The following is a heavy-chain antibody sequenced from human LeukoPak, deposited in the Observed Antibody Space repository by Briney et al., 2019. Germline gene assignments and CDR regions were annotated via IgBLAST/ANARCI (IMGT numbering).Heavy chain of an antibody. V-gene: IGHV4-39*07. D-gene: IGHD6-13*01. CDR3: ARAGAYSSSPRGYGMDV. Sequence: SETLSLTCTVSGGSISSSSYYWGWIRQPPGKGLEWIGNMYYTGSTYYNPSLKSRVTISVDTSKTQLSLKLSSVTAADTAVYYCARAGAYSSSPRGYGMDVWGQGTTVTVSS. CDR1: GGSISSSSYY. CDR2: MYYTGST. J-gene: IGHJ6*02.